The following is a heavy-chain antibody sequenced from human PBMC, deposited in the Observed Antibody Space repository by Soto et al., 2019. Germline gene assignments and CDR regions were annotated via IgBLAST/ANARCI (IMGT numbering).Heavy chain of an antibody. J-gene: IGHJ6*02. CDR2: IYARGST. V-gene: IGHV4-4*07. D-gene: IGHD3-3*01. Sequence: QVQLQESGPGLVKPSETLSLTCTVSGGSMRSYYWNWIRQPAGEGLEWIGRIYARGSTKYNPSLASRVTMFVDVSQNQFSLRLTSVTAADTAVYYCAGIGEEIYYGMDVWGQGTTVTVSS. CDR3: AGIGEEIYYGMDV. CDR1: GGSMRSYY.